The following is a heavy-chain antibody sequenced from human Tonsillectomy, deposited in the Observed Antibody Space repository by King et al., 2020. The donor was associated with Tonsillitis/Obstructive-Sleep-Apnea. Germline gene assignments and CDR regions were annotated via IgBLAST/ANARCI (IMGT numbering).Heavy chain of an antibody. J-gene: IGHJ5*02. CDR2: ISSSSSYT. V-gene: IGHV3-11*05. CDR3: ARIYCSSTSCYQNWFDP. D-gene: IGHD2-2*01. Sequence: QLVESGGGLVTPGGSLRLSCAASGFTFSDYYMSWIRQAPGKGLEWVSYISSSSSYTNYADSVKGRFTISRDNAKNSLYLQMNSLRAEDTAVYYCARIYCSSTSCYQNWFDPWGQGTLVTVSS. CDR1: GFTFSDYY.